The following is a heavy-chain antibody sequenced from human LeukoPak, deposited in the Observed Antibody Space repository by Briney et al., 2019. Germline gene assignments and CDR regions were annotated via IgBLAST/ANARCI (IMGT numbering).Heavy chain of an antibody. CDR1: GFTFSSYG. V-gene: IGHV3-30*02. J-gene: IGHJ4*02. CDR3: AKDQAGLSVPDY. Sequence: GGSLRLSCAASGFTFSSYGMHWVRQAPGKGLEWVAFIRYDGSNKYYADSVKGRFTISRDNSKNTLYLQMNTLRAGDTAVYYCAKDQAGLSVPDYWGQGTLVTVSS. D-gene: IGHD3-10*01. CDR2: IRYDGSNK.